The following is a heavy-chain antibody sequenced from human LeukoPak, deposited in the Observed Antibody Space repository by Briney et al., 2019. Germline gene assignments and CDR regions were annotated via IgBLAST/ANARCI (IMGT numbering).Heavy chain of an antibody. D-gene: IGHD6-19*01. CDR2: IRYDGSNK. J-gene: IGHJ4*02. CDR1: GFSFSTYS. V-gene: IGHV3-30*02. Sequence: KTGGSLRLSCAASGFSFSTYSMNWVRQAPGKGLEWVAFIRYDGSNKYYADSVKGRFTISRDNSKNTLYLQMNSLRAEDTAVYYCTKDFSSGWYLNYWGQGTLVTVSS. CDR3: TKDFSSGWYLNY.